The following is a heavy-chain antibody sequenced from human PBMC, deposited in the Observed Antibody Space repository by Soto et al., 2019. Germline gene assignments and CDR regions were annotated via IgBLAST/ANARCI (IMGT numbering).Heavy chain of an antibody. CDR2: IYPGDSDT. CDR3: ASLPQFLWSGELTYRAYYFNY. J-gene: IGHJ4*02. Sequence: GESLKISCTGSGYSFSTYWIAWVRQMPGKGLEWMGIIYPGDSDTRYSPSFQGQVTISADTSTKTAYLQWSSLKASDTAIYYCASLPQFLWSGELTYRAYYFNYWGPGTLVTASS. CDR1: GYSFSTYW. D-gene: IGHD3-10*01. V-gene: IGHV5-51*01.